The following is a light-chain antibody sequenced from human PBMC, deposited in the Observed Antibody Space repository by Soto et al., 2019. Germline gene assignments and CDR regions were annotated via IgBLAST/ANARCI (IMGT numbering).Light chain of an antibody. CDR1: KSVNNN. J-gene: IGKJ4*01. CDR3: QLYNNWPPLT. CDR2: GAS. V-gene: IGKV3-15*01. Sequence: EIVMTQSPATLSVSPGERAILSCRASKSVNNNLAWYQQKPGQAPRLLIYGASTRATGIPARFSGSGSGTEFTLSISSLQSEDLAIYYCQLYNNWPPLTFGGGTKVEIK.